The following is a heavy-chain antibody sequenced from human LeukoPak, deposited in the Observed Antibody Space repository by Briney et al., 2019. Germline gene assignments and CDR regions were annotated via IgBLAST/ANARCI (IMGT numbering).Heavy chain of an antibody. CDR3: ARPKGLQLWFDY. V-gene: IGHV4-39*01. D-gene: IGHD5-18*01. J-gene: IGHJ4*02. CDR2: IYYSGST. CDR1: GGSISSSSYY. Sequence: SETLSLTCTVSGGSISSSSYYWGSIRQPPGKGLEWIGSIYYSGSTYYNPSLKSRVTISVDTSKNQFSLKLSSVTAADTAVYYCARPKGLQLWFDYWGQGTLVTVSS.